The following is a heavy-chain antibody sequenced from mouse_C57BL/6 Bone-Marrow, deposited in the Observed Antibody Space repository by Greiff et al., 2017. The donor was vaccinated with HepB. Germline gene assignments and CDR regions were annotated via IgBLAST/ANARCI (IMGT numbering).Heavy chain of an antibody. CDR1: GFTFSSYA. CDR3: TRVDDYDEGFAY. CDR2: ISSGGDYI. D-gene: IGHD2-4*01. Sequence: EVKLVESGAGLVKPGGSLKLSCAASGFTFSSYAMSWVRQTPEKRLEWVAYISSGGDYIYYADTVKGRFTISRDNARNTLYLQMSSLKSEDTAMYYCTRVDDYDEGFAYWGQGTLVTVSA. V-gene: IGHV5-9-1*02. J-gene: IGHJ3*01.